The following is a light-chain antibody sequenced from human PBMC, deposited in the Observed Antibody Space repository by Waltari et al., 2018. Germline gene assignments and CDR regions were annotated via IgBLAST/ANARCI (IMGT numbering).Light chain of an antibody. CDR2: GST. V-gene: IGLV1-40*01. Sequence: QSVLTQPPSVSGAPGQRVTISCTGSASNIGAGYDLHWYQQLPRAAPKLLIYGSTSRPLGVPARFFGSTSGTSASLAITGLQAEDEADYYCQSYDTSLSVVFGGGTKLTVL. CDR3: QSYDTSLSVV. CDR1: ASNIGAGYD. J-gene: IGLJ3*02.